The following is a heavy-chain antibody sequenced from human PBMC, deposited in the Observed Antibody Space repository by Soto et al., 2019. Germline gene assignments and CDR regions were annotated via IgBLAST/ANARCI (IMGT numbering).Heavy chain of an antibody. Sequence: GGSLRLSCAASGFTFSSYAMSWVRQAPGKGLEWVSAISGSGGSTYYADSVKGRFTISRDNSKNTLYLQMNSLRAEDTAVYYCAKDLTPGIVGATGLFDYWGQGTLVTVSS. J-gene: IGHJ4*02. V-gene: IGHV3-23*01. CDR1: GFTFSSYA. CDR2: ISGSGGST. D-gene: IGHD1-26*01. CDR3: AKDLTPGIVGATGLFDY.